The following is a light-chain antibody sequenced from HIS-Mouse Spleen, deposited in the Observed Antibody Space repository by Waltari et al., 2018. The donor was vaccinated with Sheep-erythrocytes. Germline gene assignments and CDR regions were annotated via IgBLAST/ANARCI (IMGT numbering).Light chain of an antibody. V-gene: IGLV2-23*01. CDR1: SSEVGSYNL. CDR2: EGS. Sequence: QSALTQPASVSGSPGQSIPISCTGTSSEVGSYNLVSWYQQHPGKAPKLMIYEGSKRPSGVSNRFSGSKSGNTASLTISGLQAEDEADYYCCSYAGSSTPWVFGGGTKLTVL. CDR3: CSYAGSSTPWV. J-gene: IGLJ3*02.